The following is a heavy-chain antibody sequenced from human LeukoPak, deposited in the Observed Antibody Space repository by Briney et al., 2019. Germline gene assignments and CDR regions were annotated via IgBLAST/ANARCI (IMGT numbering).Heavy chain of an antibody. J-gene: IGHJ3*02. CDR1: GGPISSYF. Sequence: SETLSLTCTISGGPISSYFWSWIRQPPGKGLEWIGYIYYTGSTNYNPSLKSRVIISLDTSKNQFSLKLSSVTAADTAVYYCAREYDSSGYYERGDAFDIWGQGTMVTVSS. V-gene: IGHV4-59*01. CDR3: AREYDSSGYYERGDAFDI. D-gene: IGHD3-22*01. CDR2: IYYTGST.